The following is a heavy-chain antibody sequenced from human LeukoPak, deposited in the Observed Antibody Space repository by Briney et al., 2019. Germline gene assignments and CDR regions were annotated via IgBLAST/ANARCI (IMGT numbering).Heavy chain of an antibody. Sequence: GGSLRLSCAASGFTFDDYGMSWVRQAPGKGLEWVSGINWNGGSTGYADSVKGRFTISRDNAKNSLYLQMNSLRAEDTALYYCARVFSSGWYANDAFDIWGQGTMVTVSS. CDR1: GFTFDDYG. CDR3: ARVFSSGWYANDAFDI. J-gene: IGHJ3*02. D-gene: IGHD6-19*01. V-gene: IGHV3-20*04. CDR2: INWNGGST.